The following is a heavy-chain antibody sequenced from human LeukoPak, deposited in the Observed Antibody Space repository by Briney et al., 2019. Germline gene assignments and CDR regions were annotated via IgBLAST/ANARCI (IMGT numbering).Heavy chain of an antibody. CDR3: ARGRSYGFDFDS. CDR2: KYYSGST. J-gene: IGHJ4*02. D-gene: IGHD3-16*01. V-gene: IGHV4-61*01. CDR1: GVSINTCCYY. Sequence: LETLSLTCAVSGVSINTCCYYWTWIRQPPGKGLEWIGYKYYSGSTRYNSSLRSRLTISLDTSKNQFSLRLTSVTAADTAVCYCARGRSYGFDFDSWGQGTLVIVSS.